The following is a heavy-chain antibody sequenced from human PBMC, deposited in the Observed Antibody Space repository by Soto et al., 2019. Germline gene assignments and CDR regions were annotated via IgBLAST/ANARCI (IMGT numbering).Heavy chain of an antibody. J-gene: IGHJ6*02. V-gene: IGHV3-23*01. Sequence: VQLLESGGTLVQPGGSLRLSCAATGFIFNRFSMSWVRQAPGKGPEWVSGITGGGDATDYAESVKGRFTISRDNSTNALYLQMNSLRVEDPAIYYCARPPNGAFLHMGVDVWGQGTTVIVAS. CDR2: ITGGGDAT. CDR1: GFIFNRFS. CDR3: ARPPNGAFLHMGVDV. D-gene: IGHD2-8*01.